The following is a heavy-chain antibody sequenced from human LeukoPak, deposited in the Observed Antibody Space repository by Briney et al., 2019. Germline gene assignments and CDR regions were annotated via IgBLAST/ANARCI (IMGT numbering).Heavy chain of an antibody. D-gene: IGHD6-25*01. Sequence: GGSLRLSCAASGFTFDDYGMSWVRQAPGKGLEWVSGINWNGGSTGYADSVKGRFTISRDNAKNSLYLQMNSLRVEDTAVYYCARDPSAGSESWGQGTLVTVSS. J-gene: IGHJ4*02. V-gene: IGHV3-20*04. CDR1: GFTFDDYG. CDR2: INWNGGST. CDR3: ARDPSAGSES.